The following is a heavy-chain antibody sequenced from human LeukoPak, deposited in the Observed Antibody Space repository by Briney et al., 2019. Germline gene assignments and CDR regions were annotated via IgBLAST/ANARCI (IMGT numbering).Heavy chain of an antibody. D-gene: IGHD1-7*01. CDR2: IYHSGST. J-gene: IGHJ5*02. V-gene: IGHV4-38-2*02. CDR1: GYSISSGYY. Sequence: SETLSLTCTVSGYSISSGYYWGWIRQPPGKGLEWIGSIYHSGSTYYNPSLKSRVTISVDTSKNQFSLKLSSVTAADTAVYYCAREVTGTIAGPINWFDPWGQGTLVTVSS. CDR3: AREVTGTIAGPINWFDP.